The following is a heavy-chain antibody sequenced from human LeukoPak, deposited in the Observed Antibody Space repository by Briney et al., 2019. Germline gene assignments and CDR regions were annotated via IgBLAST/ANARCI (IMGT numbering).Heavy chain of an antibody. D-gene: IGHD2-15*01. CDR1: GFTFSSYG. V-gene: IGHV3-33*01. CDR3: ARAPSGIGLDY. CDR2: IWYDGSNK. J-gene: IGHJ4*02. Sequence: QAGGSLRLSCAASGFTFSSYGMHWVRQAPGKGLEWVAVIWYDGSNKYYADSVKGRFTISRDNSKNPLYLQMNSLRAEDTAVYYCARAPSGIGLDYWGQGTLVTVSS.